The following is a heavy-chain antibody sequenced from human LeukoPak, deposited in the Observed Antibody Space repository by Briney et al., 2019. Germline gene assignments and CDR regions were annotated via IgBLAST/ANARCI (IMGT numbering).Heavy chain of an antibody. CDR1: GFTFSSYG. Sequence: GGSLRLSCAASGFTFSSYGMHWVRQAPGKGLEWVAVISYDGSNKYYADSVKGRFTISRDNSKNTLYLQMNSLRAEDTAVYYCAIGGGDRMPKSSRPFDYWGQGTLVTVSS. CDR3: AIGGGDRMPKSSRPFDY. D-gene: IGHD3-16*01. CDR2: ISYDGSNK. J-gene: IGHJ4*02. V-gene: IGHV3-30*03.